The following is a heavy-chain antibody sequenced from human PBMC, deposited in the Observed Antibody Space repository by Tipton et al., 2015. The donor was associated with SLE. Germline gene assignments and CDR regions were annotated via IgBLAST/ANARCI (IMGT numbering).Heavy chain of an antibody. Sequence: TLSLTCTVSGGSISSSSYYWGWIRQPPGKGLEWIGSIYYSGSTYYNPSLKSRVTISVDTSKNQFSLKLSSVTAADTAVYYCARDEGNEGIWWYWGQGTLVTVSS. J-gene: IGHJ4*02. CDR3: ARDEGNEGIWWY. CDR2: IYYSGST. D-gene: IGHD5-12*01. V-gene: IGHV4-39*01. CDR1: GGSISSSSYY.